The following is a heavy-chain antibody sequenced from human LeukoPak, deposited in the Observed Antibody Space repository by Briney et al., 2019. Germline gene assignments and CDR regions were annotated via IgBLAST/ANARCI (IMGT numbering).Heavy chain of an antibody. J-gene: IGHJ4*02. CDR3: ALSGYGGRIVYY. Sequence: GGSLRLSCAASGFTVCGNYMSWVRHAPGKGLEWVSVIYSGGSTYYADSVKGRFTISRDNAKNSLYLQMNSLRAEDTAVYYCALSGYGGRIVYYWGQGTLVTVSS. CDR2: IYSGGST. CDR1: GFTVCGNY. D-gene: IGHD5-18*01. V-gene: IGHV3-66*01.